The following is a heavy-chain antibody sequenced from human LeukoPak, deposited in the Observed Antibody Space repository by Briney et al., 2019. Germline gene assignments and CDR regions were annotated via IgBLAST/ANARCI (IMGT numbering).Heavy chain of an antibody. J-gene: IGHJ5*02. CDR1: GGSISSGGYY. CDR2: IYYSGST. Sequence: ASQTLSLTSTVSGGSISSGGYYWSWIRQHPGKGLEWIGYIYYSGSTYYNPSLKSRVTISVDTFKNQFSLKLSSVTAADTAVYYCARGSSGNNWFDPWGQGTLVTVSS. V-gene: IGHV4-31*03. CDR3: ARGSSGNNWFDP. D-gene: IGHD3-10*01.